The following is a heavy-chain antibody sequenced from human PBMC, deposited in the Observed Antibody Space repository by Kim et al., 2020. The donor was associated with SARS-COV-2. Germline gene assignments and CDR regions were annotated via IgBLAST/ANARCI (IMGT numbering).Heavy chain of an antibody. J-gene: IGHJ4*02. CDR2: INPDGSVI. CDR1: GFAFRNYY. Sequence: GGSLRLSCVASGFAFRNYYMHWVRQAPGKGLVWVSRINPDGSVIDYADSMKARFTISRDNTKNTLYLQMNNLKAEDTALYYCARNCGRDGSIPDWGQGT. CDR3: ARNCGRDGSIPD. V-gene: IGHV3-74*01. D-gene: IGHD2-21*02.